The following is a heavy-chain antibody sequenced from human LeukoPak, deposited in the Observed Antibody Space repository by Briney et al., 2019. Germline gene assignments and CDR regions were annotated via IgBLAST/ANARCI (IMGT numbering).Heavy chain of an antibody. D-gene: IGHD3-3*01. CDR3: AKDLGYYDFWSGYYAGPREEVDDY. CDR2: ISSSSSTI. V-gene: IGHV3-48*01. CDR1: GFTFGSYS. J-gene: IGHJ4*02. Sequence: GGSLRLSCAASGFTFGSYSMNWVRQAPGKGLEWVSYISSSSSTIYYADSVKGRFTISRDNAKNSLYLQMNSLRAEDTAVYYCAKDLGYYDFWSGYYAGPREEVDDYWGQGTLVTVSS.